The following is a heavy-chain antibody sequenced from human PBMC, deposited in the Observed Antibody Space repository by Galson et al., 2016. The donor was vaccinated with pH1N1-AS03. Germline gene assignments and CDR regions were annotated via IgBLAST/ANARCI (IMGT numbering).Heavy chain of an antibody. J-gene: IGHJ6*02. CDR1: GGSISSSSYY. D-gene: IGHD6-13*01. V-gene: IGHV4-39*01. CDR2: IYYSGST. CDR3: ASEAGGYYYYYGMDV. Sequence: SETLSLTCTVSGGSISSSSYYWGWIRQPPGKGLEWIGSIYYSGSTYYNPSLKSRVTISVDTAKNQFSLKMSSVTAADTAVYYCASEAGGYYYYYGMDVWGQGTTVTVSS.